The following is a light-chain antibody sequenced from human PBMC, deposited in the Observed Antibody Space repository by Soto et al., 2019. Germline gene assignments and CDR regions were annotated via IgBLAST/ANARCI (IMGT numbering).Light chain of an antibody. CDR3: QQYHEWPLT. CDR2: CAS. V-gene: IGKV3-15*01. J-gene: IGKJ4*01. Sequence: EIVMTQSPATLSVSPGERATLSCRASQGVRINLAWYQQKPGQAPRLLIYCASTRATGIPVRFSGSGSGTEFTLTISSLQSEDFAVYYCQQYHEWPLTFGGGTKVGIK. CDR1: QGVRIN.